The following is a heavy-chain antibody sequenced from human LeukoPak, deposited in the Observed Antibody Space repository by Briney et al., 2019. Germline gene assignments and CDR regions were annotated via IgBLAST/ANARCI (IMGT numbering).Heavy chain of an antibody. CDR3: ARESPKKRSITIFGVVTNNWFDP. D-gene: IGHD3-3*01. CDR1: GGSISSYY. CDR2: IYTSGST. J-gene: IGHJ5*02. Sequence: SETLSLTCTVSGGSISSYYRSWIRQPAGKGLEWIGRIYTSGSTNYNPSLESRVTMSVDTSKNQFSLKLSSVTAADTAVYYCARESPKKRSITIFGVVTNNWFDPWGQGTLVTVSS. V-gene: IGHV4-4*07.